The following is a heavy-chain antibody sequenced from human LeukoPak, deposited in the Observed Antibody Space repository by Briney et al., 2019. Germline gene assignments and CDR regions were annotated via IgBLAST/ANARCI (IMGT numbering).Heavy chain of an antibody. CDR2: IYWNEDK. Sequence: SGPTLLQPTPTLTLTFTFSGFSLSSLGAGVGWIRQPPGKALEWLTLIYWNEDKRYSPSLKSRLTITKDTSKNQVVLTMTNMDPVDTATYYCAHTDFWSGGYGMDVWGQGTTVTVSS. CDR1: GFSLSSLGAG. CDR3: AHTDFWSGGYGMDV. V-gene: IGHV2-5*01. J-gene: IGHJ6*02. D-gene: IGHD3-3*01.